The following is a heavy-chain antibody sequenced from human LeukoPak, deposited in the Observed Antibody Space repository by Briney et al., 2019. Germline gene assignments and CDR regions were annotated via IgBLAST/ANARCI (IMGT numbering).Heavy chain of an antibody. CDR2: AYYSAST. CDR3: ATNSAVATSRSWFDP. Sequence: SETLSPTCSVFAGSISIYYWSCIRQPPGHGLELIGYAYYSASTTYNPSLASRVTMSVDTSKNQSSLKLPAVTAADTAVYYCATNSAVATSRSWFDPWGQGTLVTVSS. CDR1: AGSISIYY. J-gene: IGHJ5*02. V-gene: IGHV4-59*08. D-gene: IGHD6-19*01.